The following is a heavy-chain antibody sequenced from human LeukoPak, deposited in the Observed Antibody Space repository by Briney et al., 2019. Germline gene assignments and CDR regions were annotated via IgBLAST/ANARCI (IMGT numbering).Heavy chain of an antibody. J-gene: IGHJ5*02. CDR1: GGSFSGYY. V-gene: IGHV4-34*01. D-gene: IGHD6-19*01. CDR2: INHSGSI. Sequence: SETLSLTCAVYGGSFSGYYWSWIRQPPGKGLEWIGEINHSGSINYNPSLKSRATISVDTSKNQFSLKLSSVTAADTAVYYCVRGRYSSGWYKDKNWFDPWGQGTPVTVSS. CDR3: VRGRYSSGWYKDKNWFDP.